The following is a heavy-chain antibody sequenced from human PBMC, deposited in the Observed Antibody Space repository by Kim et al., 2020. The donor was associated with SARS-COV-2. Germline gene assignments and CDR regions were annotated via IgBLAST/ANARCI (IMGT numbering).Heavy chain of an antibody. D-gene: IGHD3-16*01. V-gene: IGHV4-39*01. Sequence: PALKSRVTISVDTSKNQFSLKLSSVTAADTAVYYCARLFGGTGKYYFEYWGQGTLVTVSS. J-gene: IGHJ4*02. CDR3: ARLFGGTGKYYFEY.